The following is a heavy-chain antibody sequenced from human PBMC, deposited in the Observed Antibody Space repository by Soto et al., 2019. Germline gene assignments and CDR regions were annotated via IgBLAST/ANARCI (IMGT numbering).Heavy chain of an antibody. Sequence: VQLVQSGAEVKKPGASVKVSCKASGYTFTSYGISWVRQAPGQGLEWMGWISAYNGNTNYAQKLQGRVTMTTDTSTSTAYMELRSLRSDDTAVYYCATVAYYYDSSGYAPFDYWGQGTLVTVSS. D-gene: IGHD3-22*01. J-gene: IGHJ4*02. V-gene: IGHV1-18*01. CDR2: ISAYNGNT. CDR1: GYTFTSYG. CDR3: ATVAYYYDSSGYAPFDY.